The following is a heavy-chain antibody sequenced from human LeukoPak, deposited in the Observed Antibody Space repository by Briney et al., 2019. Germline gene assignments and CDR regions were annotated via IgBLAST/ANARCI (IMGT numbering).Heavy chain of an antibody. V-gene: IGHV3-21*01. CDR1: GFTVSSYE. Sequence: GGSLRLSCAVSGFTVSSYEMNWVRQAPGKGLEWVSSISSSSSYIYYADSVKGRFTISRDNAKNSLYLQMNSLRAEDTAVYYCARGSYSSSFYWGQGTLVTVSS. D-gene: IGHD6-6*01. CDR3: ARGSYSSSFY. J-gene: IGHJ4*02. CDR2: ISSSSSYI.